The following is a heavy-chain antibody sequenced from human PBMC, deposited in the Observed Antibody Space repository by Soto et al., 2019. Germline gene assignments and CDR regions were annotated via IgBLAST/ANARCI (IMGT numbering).Heavy chain of an antibody. CDR1: GGNFSSHG. J-gene: IGHJ5*02. CDR3: ARVSGRGWYNWFDP. Sequence: GASVKVSCKASGGNFSSHGISWVRQAPGQGLEFMGGIMPIFGTTNYAQKFRGRVTITADEPTSTVYMELRSLRSEDTAVYYCARVSGRGWYNWFDPWGQGTPVTVS. D-gene: IGHD6-19*01. CDR2: IMPIFGTT. V-gene: IGHV1-69*13.